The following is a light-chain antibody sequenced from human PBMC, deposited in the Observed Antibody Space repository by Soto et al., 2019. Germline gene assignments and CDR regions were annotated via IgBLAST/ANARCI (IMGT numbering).Light chain of an antibody. J-gene: IGLJ2*01. CDR1: SSNIGRNT. CDR2: NNN. V-gene: IGLV1-44*01. CDR3: AAWDESLNGPV. Sequence: QSVLAQPPSASGTHGQRVTISCSGSSSNIGRNTVNWYQQLPETAPKLLIYNNNQRPSGVPDRFSGSKSGTSASLAISGLQSVDEADYYCAAWDESLNGPVFGGGTKLTVL.